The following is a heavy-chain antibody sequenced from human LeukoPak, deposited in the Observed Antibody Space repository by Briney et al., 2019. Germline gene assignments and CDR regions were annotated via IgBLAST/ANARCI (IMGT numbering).Heavy chain of an antibody. V-gene: IGHV4-39*01. J-gene: IGHJ5*01. CDR2: IYYSGSA. CDR1: GGSISSYY. D-gene: IGHD2-21*01. CDR3: ARHVAGGSWFDY. Sequence: SETLSLTCTVSGGSISSYYWGWIRQPPGKGLEWIGSIYYSGSAYYNPSLKSRVTISVDTSKNHFSLKLSSVTATDTAMYYCARHVAGGSWFDYWGQGTLVTVSS.